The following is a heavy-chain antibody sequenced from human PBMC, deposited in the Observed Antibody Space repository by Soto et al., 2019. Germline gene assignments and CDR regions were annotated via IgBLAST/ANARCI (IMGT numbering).Heavy chain of an antibody. V-gene: IGHV3-9*01. CDR2: ISWNSGSI. D-gene: IGHD2-15*01. CDR3: SSQGGDAFDI. Sequence: LRLSCAASGFTFDDYAMHWVRQAPGKGLEWVSGISWNSGSIGYADSVKGRFTISRDNAKNSLYLQMNSLRAEDTALYYCSSQGGDAFDIWGQGTMVTVSS. CDR1: GFTFDDYA. J-gene: IGHJ3*02.